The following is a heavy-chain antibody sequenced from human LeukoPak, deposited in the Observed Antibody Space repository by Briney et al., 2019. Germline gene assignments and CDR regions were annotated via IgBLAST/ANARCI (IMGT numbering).Heavy chain of an antibody. Sequence: GGSLRLSCAASGFTFSSYWMSWVRQAPGKGLEWVANIKQDGSEKYYVDSVKGRFTISRDNAKNSLYLQMNSLRAEDTAVYYCARLYGDYARYSYYYYMDVWGKGTTVTVSS. D-gene: IGHD4-17*01. CDR1: GFTFSSYW. V-gene: IGHV3-7*01. CDR2: IKQDGSEK. J-gene: IGHJ6*03. CDR3: ARLYGDYARYSYYYYMDV.